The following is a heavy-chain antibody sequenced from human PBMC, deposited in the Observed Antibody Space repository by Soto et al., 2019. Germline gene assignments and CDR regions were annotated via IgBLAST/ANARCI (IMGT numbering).Heavy chain of an antibody. CDR2: ISGSDGST. D-gene: IGHD6-13*01. J-gene: IGHJ5*02. CDR1: GFTFSSYA. CDR3: AKDRTSSWPSTWFDP. V-gene: IGHV3-23*01. Sequence: GGSLRLSCAASGFTFSSYAMSWVRQAPGKGLEWVSAISGSDGSTYYVDSVKGRFTISRDNSKNTLYLQMKSLRAEDTAVYYCAKDRTSSWPSTWFDPWGQRTLVTVSS.